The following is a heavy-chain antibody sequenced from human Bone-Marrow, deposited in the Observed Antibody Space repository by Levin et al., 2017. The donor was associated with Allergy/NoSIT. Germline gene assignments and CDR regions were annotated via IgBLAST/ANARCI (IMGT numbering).Heavy chain of an antibody. CDR2: INGDGSAT. J-gene: IGHJ4*02. V-gene: IGHV3-74*01. CDR1: GFTFSTYW. Sequence: GESLKISCAASGFTFSTYWMYWVRQAPGKGLVWVSLINGDGSATTYADSVKGRFTISRDNALSTLYLQMNSLSVEDTAVYSCARPRCPTCRDFDYWGQGTLVTVSS. CDR3: ARPRCPTCRDFDY.